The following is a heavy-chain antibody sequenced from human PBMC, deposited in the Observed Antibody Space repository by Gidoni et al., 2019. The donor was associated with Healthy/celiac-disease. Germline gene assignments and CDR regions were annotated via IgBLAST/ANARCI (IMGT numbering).Heavy chain of an antibody. CDR3: ARLGDYGDYPPLD. D-gene: IGHD4-17*01. CDR1: GGSISSYY. CDR2: IYYSGST. Sequence: QVQLQESGPGLVKPSETLSLTCTVSGGSISSYYWSWIRQPPGKGLEWIGYIYYSGSTNYNPSLKSRVTILVDTSKNQFSLKLSSVTAADTAVYYCARLGDYGDYPPLDWGQGTLVTVSS. J-gene: IGHJ4*02. V-gene: IGHV4-59*01.